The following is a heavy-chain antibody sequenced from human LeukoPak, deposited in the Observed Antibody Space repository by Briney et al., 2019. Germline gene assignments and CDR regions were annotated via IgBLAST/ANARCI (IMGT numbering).Heavy chain of an antibody. CDR1: GFTLTSYA. CDR2: ISGSGGST. V-gene: IGHV3-23*01. D-gene: IGHD2-2*01. CDR3: AKDIVVVPAATRIINWFDP. Sequence: GGSLRLSCAASGFTLTSYAMSWVRQAPGKGLEWVSAISGSGGSTYYADSVKGRFTISRDNSKNTLYLQMNSLRAEDTTVYYCAKDIVVVPAATRIINWFDPWGQGTLVTVSS. J-gene: IGHJ5*02.